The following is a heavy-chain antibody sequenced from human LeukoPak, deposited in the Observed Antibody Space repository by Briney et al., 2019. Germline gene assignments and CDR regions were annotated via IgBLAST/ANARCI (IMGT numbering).Heavy chain of an antibody. CDR1: GYTFTSYG. V-gene: IGHV1-18*01. Sequence: GAPVKVSCKASGYTFTSYGISWVRQAPGQGLEWMGWISAYNGNTNYAQKLQGRVTMTTDTSTSTAYMELRSLRSDDTAVYYCARDPYRYNWNSRWFDPWGQGTLVTVSS. J-gene: IGHJ5*02. D-gene: IGHD1-7*01. CDR2: ISAYNGNT. CDR3: ARDPYRYNWNSRWFDP.